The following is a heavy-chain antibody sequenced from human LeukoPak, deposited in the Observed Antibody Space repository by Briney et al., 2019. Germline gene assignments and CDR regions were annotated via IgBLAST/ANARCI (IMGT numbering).Heavy chain of an antibody. V-gene: IGHV3-53*01. CDR1: GFTVSSNY. Sequence: GGSLRLSCAASGFTVSSNYMSWVRQAPGKGLEWVSVIYSGGNTYYADSMKGRFTISRDNSKDTLYLQMNSLRAEDTAIYYCARDIEFSTWGLGTMVTVSS. J-gene: IGHJ3*01. CDR2: IYSGGNT. CDR3: ARDIEFST. D-gene: IGHD3-3*02.